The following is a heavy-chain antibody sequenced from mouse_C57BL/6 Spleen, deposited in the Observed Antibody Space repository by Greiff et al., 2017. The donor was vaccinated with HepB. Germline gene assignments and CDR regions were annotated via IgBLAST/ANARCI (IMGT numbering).Heavy chain of an antibody. CDR3: TGHLLGSD. Sequence: EVQLQQSGAELVRPGASVKLSCTASGFNIKDDYMHWVKQRPEQGLEWIGWIDPENGDTEYASKFQGKATITADTSSNTAYLQLSSLTSEDTAVYYCTGHLLGSDGGQGTLVTVSA. D-gene: IGHD6-1*01. V-gene: IGHV14-4*01. CDR2: IDPENGDT. J-gene: IGHJ3*01. CDR1: GFNIKDDY.